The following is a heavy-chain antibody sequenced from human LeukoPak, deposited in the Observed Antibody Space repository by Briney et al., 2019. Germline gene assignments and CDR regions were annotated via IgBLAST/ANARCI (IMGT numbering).Heavy chain of an antibody. Sequence: PGRSLRLSCAASGFAFSAYWMHWVRQAPGKGLERVSRINEDATTITYADSVKGRFIISRDNSKKSLYLQMNNLRAEDTAVYYCVRDLILVWTPGDDFDFWGQGTLVIVSS. V-gene: IGHV3-74*01. D-gene: IGHD3-16*01. CDR2: INEDATTI. J-gene: IGHJ4*02. CDR1: GFAFSAYW. CDR3: VRDLILVWTPGDDFDF.